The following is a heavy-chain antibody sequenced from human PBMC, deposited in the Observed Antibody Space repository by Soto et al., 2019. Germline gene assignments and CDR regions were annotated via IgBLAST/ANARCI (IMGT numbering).Heavy chain of an antibody. CDR1: GFTFSSYG. Sequence: QVQLVESGGGVVQPGRSLRLSCAASGFTFSSYGMHWVRQAPGKGLEWVAVISYDGSNKYYADSVKGRFTISRDNSKNTVYLQMNSRRVEDTAVYYCAKDVMVGGGRGGGIDYWGQGTLVTVSS. J-gene: IGHJ4*02. V-gene: IGHV3-30*18. CDR2: ISYDGSNK. D-gene: IGHD3-10*01. CDR3: AKDVMVGGGRGGGIDY.